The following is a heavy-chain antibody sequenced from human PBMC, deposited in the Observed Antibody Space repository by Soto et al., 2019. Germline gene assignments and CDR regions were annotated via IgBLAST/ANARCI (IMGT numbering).Heavy chain of an antibody. V-gene: IGHV3-21*01. CDR3: ARGYTYYDILTGPFDY. CDR1: GFTFSSYS. Sequence: EVQLVESGGGLVKPGGSLRLSCAASGFTFSSYSMNWVRQAQGKGLEWVSSISSSSSYIYYADSVKGRFTISRDNAKNSLYLQMNSLRAEDTAVYYCARGYTYYDILTGPFDYWGQGTLVTVSS. CDR2: ISSSSSYI. J-gene: IGHJ4*02. D-gene: IGHD3-9*01.